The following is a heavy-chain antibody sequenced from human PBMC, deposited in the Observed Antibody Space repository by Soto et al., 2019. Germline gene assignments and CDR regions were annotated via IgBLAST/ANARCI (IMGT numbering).Heavy chain of an antibody. J-gene: IGHJ6*02. V-gene: IGHV1-8*01. Sequence: QVQLVQSGAGVKKPGASVKVSCKASGYTFTSYDITWVRQATGQGLEWMGWMNPNRGNTGYAQKFQGRVTMTRNTSLSTAYIELSSLRSEDTAVYYCARWPDGYYYYGMDVWGQGTTVTVPS. CDR2: MNPNRGNT. CDR1: GYTFTSYD. CDR3: ARWPDGYYYYGMDV.